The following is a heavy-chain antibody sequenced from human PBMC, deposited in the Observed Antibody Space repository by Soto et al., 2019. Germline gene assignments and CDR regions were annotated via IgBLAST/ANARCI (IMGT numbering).Heavy chain of an antibody. V-gene: IGHV3-33*01. D-gene: IGHD6-13*01. Sequence: GGSLRLSCAASGFTFSSYGMHWVRQAPGKGLEWVAVIWYDGSNKYYADSVKGRFTISRDNSKNTLYLQMNSLRAEDTAVYYCGYSSSWHPPDFDYWGQGTLVTVSS. J-gene: IGHJ4*02. CDR3: GYSSSWHPPDFDY. CDR2: IWYDGSNK. CDR1: GFTFSSYG.